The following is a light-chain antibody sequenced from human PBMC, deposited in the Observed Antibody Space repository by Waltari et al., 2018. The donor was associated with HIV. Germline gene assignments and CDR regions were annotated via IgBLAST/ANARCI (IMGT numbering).Light chain of an antibody. Sequence: EVVLTQSPATLSLSPGESATLPCRASQSISIAYLSWYQQKPGQAPRLLIYDASTRATGVPLRFSGSGSETDFTLTITSLQPEDFAVYYCHQDHSFPMTFGQGTKVEIK. J-gene: IGKJ1*01. CDR2: DAS. CDR1: QSISIAY. V-gene: IGKV3D-7*01. CDR3: HQDHSFPMT.